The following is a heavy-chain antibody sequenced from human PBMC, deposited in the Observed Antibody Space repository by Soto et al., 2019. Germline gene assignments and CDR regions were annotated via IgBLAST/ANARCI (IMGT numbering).Heavy chain of an antibody. V-gene: IGHV3-7*01. J-gene: IGHJ6*03. CDR3: ARDPLYYDFWSGYYYYYYMDV. D-gene: IGHD3-3*01. CDR1: GFTFSSYW. CDR2: IKQDGSEK. Sequence: GGSLRLSCAASGFTFSSYWMSWVRQAPGKGLEWVANIKQDGSEKYYVDSVKGRFTISRDNAKNSLYLQMNSLRAEDTAVYYCARDPLYYDFWSGYYYYYYMDVWGKGTTVTVSS.